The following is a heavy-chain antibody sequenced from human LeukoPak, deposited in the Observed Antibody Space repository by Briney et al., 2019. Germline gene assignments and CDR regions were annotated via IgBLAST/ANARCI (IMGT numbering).Heavy chain of an antibody. J-gene: IGHJ1*01. CDR2: ISETSRKT. CDR1: GFTFNIYA. V-gene: IGHV3-23*01. CDR3: VQEARRDGYKLAPVAEH. Sequence: GGSLRLSCAASGFTFNIYAMSWVRQAPEKGLEWVSAISETSRKTYYADPVKGRFAISRDNSKNTLYLQMNDLRDEDTAVYYCVQEARRDGYKLAPVAEHWGQGTLVTVSS. D-gene: IGHD5-24*01.